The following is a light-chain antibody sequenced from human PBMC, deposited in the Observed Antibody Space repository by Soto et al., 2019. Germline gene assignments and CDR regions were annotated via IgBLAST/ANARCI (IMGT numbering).Light chain of an antibody. Sequence: DIQMTQSPSTLSASVGDRVTITCRASQSISSWLAWYQQKPGKAPKLLIYDAFSLKSGVPSRFSGSASGTEFILTITSLQPDDFATYYCQQYNSYSLTFGPGTKVDIK. CDR2: DAF. J-gene: IGKJ3*01. CDR3: QQYNSYSLT. V-gene: IGKV1-5*01. CDR1: QSISSW.